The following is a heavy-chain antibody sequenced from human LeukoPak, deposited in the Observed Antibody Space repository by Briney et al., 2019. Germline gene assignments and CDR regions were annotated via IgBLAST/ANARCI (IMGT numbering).Heavy chain of an antibody. D-gene: IGHD6-13*01. V-gene: IGHV3-30*03. J-gene: IGHJ6*02. CDR2: ISYDGSNK. CDR1: GFTFSSYG. CDR3: ARYQQPGGMDV. Sequence: GGSLRLSCAASGFTFSSYGMHWVRQAPGKGLEWVAVISYDGSNKYYADSVKGRLTISRDNAKNSLYLQMNSLRAEDTAVYYCARYQQPGGMDVWGQGTTVTVSS.